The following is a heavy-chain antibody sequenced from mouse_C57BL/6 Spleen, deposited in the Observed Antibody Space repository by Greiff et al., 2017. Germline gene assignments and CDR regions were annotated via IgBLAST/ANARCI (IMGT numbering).Heavy chain of an antibody. CDR3: ARPGDFDY. V-gene: IGHV1-54*01. J-gene: IGHJ2*01. CDR1: GYAFTNYL. CDR2: INPGSGGT. Sequence: QVQLQQSGAELVRPGTSVKVSCKASGYAFTNYLIEWVKQRPGQGLEWIGVINPGSGGTNYNEKFKGKATLTADKSSSTAYMQLSSLTSEDSAVYFCARPGDFDYWGQGTTLTVSS.